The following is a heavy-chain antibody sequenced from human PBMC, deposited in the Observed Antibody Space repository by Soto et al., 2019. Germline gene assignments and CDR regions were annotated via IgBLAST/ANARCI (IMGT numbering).Heavy chain of an antibody. Sequence: QITLKESGPSLVKPTQTLTLTCTFSGFSFNTPSVGVAWIRQPPGQALEWLALIYWNDDKRYSSSLKSRLFIAQDTSKTQGLLTVTDMDPADTATYYCAHLTTLISGRHLGSWGQGARVTVSS. J-gene: IGHJ5*02. CDR2: IYWNDDK. CDR1: GFSFNTPSVG. D-gene: IGHD6-6*01. V-gene: IGHV2-5*01. CDR3: AHLTTLISGRHLGS.